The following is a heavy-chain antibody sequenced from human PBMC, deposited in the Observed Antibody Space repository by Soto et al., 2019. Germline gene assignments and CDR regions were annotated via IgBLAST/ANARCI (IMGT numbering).Heavy chain of an antibody. CDR1: GGSISSGGYY. D-gene: IGHD6-13*01. J-gene: IGHJ4*02. CDR2: IYYSGST. Sequence: SLTCTVSGGSISSGGYYWSWIRQHPGKGLEWIGYIYYSGSTYYNPSLKSRVTISVDTSKNQFSLKLSSVTAADTAVYYCARSDSSSFCLAYWGQGTLVTVFS. CDR3: ARSDSSSFCLAY. V-gene: IGHV4-31*03.